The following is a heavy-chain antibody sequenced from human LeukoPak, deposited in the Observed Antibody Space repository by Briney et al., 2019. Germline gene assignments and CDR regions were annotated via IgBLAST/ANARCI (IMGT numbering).Heavy chain of an antibody. Sequence: GGSLRLSCAASGFTFSSYEMNWVRQAPGKGLEWVSYISSSGSTIYYSDSVKGRFTISRDNAKNSLYLQMNSLRAEDTAVYYCARDRGVRGDPNWFDPWGQGTLVTVSS. J-gene: IGHJ5*02. CDR1: GFTFSSYE. D-gene: IGHD3-10*01. V-gene: IGHV3-48*03. CDR2: ISSSGSTI. CDR3: ARDRGVRGDPNWFDP.